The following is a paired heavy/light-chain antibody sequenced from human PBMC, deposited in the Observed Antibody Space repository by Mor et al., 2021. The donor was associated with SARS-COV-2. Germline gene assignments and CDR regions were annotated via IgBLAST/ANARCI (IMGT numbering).Light chain of an antibody. CDR1: NIGNKI. CDR2: DDS. Sequence: SYVLTQPPSVSLAPGKTANITCGGNNIGNKIVHWYQQKPRQAPVLVVYDDSDRPSGIPERFSGSNSGNTATLTISRVEAGDEADYYCQVWDRSGDDRWVFGGGTKLTVL. CDR3: QVWDRSGDDRWV. J-gene: IGLJ3*02. V-gene: IGLV3-21*03.
Heavy chain of an antibody. D-gene: IGHD3-22*01. CDR3: ARGSEGTMIQGTAFDY. Sequence: EVQLVESGGGLVQPGGSLRLSCAASGFIFSSHEMQWVRQAPGKGLEWVSYMSGGGSIIYYADSVKGRFTISRDNAKNSLYLQMDSLTAEDTAVYYCARGSEGTMIQGTAFDYWGQGTLVTVSS. J-gene: IGHJ4*02. V-gene: IGHV3-48*03. CDR2: MSGGGSII. CDR1: GFIFSSHE.